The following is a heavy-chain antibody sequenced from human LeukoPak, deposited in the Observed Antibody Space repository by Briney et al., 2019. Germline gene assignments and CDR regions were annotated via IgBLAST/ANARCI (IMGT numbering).Heavy chain of an antibody. CDR1: GFSFSNYA. CDR2: LSGNGERT. D-gene: IGHD3-22*01. J-gene: IGHJ4*02. V-gene: IGHV3-23*01. Sequence: PGGSLRLSCAASGFSFSNYAMSWVRQAPGKGLEWVSGLSGNGERTHYADSVKGRFTISRDNSKNTLYLQMNSLRAEDTALYFCAKRGYYDSSGYSPLFDNWGQGILVTVSS. CDR3: AKRGYYDSSGYSPLFDN.